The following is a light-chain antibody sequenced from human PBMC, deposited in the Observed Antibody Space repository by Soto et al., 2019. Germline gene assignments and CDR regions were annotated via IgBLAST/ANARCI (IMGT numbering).Light chain of an antibody. Sequence: EIVWTQSPDTLSLSPGERATLSCRASQSVRSSLAWYQQKPGQAPRLLIYDASNRATGIPARFSGSGSGTDFTLTISCLEPEDFAVYYCQQRSNWPPEVTFGPGTKVDIK. V-gene: IGKV3-11*01. J-gene: IGKJ3*01. CDR2: DAS. CDR1: QSVRSS. CDR3: QQRSNWPPEVT.